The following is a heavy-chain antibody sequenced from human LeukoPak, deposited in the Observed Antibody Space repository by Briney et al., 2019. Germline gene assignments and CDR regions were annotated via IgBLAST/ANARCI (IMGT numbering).Heavy chain of an antibody. V-gene: IGHV3-21*06. CDR1: GFTFSSYS. CDR3: ARPRGNVEMATIPFDY. D-gene: IGHD5-24*01. CDR2: ISTSSSYI. J-gene: IGHJ4*02. Sequence: PGGSLRLSCAASGFTFSSYSMNWVRQAPGKGLEWVSSISTSSSYIYYADSVKGRFTISRDNAKNSLYLQMNSLRAEDTAVYCCARPRGNVEMATIPFDYWGQGTLVTISS.